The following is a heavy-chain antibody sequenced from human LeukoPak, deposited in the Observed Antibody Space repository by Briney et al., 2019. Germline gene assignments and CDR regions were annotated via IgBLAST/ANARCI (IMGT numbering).Heavy chain of an antibody. Sequence: GGSLRLSCAASGFSFSRSSMGWVRQAPGKGLEWVSSITASSTYIYYADSVKGRFTISRDNAKNSLYLQMNSLRAEDTAVYYCASKRKQQLGADWGQGTLVTVSS. J-gene: IGHJ4*02. CDR3: ASKRKQQLGAD. D-gene: IGHD6-13*01. CDR2: ITASSTYI. V-gene: IGHV3-21*01. CDR1: GFSFSRSS.